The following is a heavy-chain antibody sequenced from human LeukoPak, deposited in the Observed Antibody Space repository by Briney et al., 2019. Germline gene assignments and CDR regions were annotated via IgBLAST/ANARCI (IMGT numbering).Heavy chain of an antibody. CDR3: ASHKYPVQAFEI. J-gene: IGHJ3*02. D-gene: IGHD2/OR15-2a*01. CDR1: GGSFSDYY. V-gene: IGHV4-34*01. CDR2: INHGGDT. Sequence: SETLSLTCAVSGGSFSDYYWSWIRQPPGKGLEWIGEINHGGDTNYNSSLQSRVTLPVDTSRNQFSLILSPVTAADTAIYYCASHKYPVQAFEIWGQGTMVTVSS.